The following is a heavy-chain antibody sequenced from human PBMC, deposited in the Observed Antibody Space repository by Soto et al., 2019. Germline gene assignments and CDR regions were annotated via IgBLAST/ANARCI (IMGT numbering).Heavy chain of an antibody. CDR2: ISYDGSNK. D-gene: IGHD1-20*01. Sequence: QVQLVETGGGVVQPGRSLRLSCAASGFIFSSYAMHWVRQAPGKGLEWVAVISYDGSNKYYAESIKGRCTISRDNSKNTLYLQMNSLRAEDAAVYYCAREGRIAGGFDYWGEGTLVTVTS. CDR1: GFIFSSYA. CDR3: AREGRIAGGFDY. J-gene: IGHJ4*02. V-gene: IGHV3-30-3*01.